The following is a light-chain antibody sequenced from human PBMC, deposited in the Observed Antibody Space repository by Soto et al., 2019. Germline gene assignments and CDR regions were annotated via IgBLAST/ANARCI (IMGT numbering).Light chain of an antibody. CDR2: SNN. CDR3: SSYTSSSTRYV. CDR1: SSNIGSNT. J-gene: IGLJ1*01. Sequence: QSVLTQPPSASGTPGQRVTISCSGSSSNIGSNTVNWYQQLPGTAPKLLIYSNNHRPSGVPDRFSGSKSGNSASLTISGLQAEDEADYYCSSYTSSSTRYVFGTGTKVTVL. V-gene: IGLV1-44*01.